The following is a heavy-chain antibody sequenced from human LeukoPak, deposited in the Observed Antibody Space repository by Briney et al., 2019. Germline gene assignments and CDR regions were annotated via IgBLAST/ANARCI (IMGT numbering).Heavy chain of an antibody. CDR2: IIPIFGTA. Sequence: SVKVSCKASGGTFSSYAISWVRQAPGQGLEWMGGIIPIFGTANYAQKFQGRVTITADESTSTAYMELSSLRSEDTAVYYCARTYGSGSYYNGEWFDPWGQGTLVTASS. D-gene: IGHD3-10*01. CDR3: ARTYGSGSYYNGEWFDP. CDR1: GGTFSSYA. J-gene: IGHJ5*02. V-gene: IGHV1-69*13.